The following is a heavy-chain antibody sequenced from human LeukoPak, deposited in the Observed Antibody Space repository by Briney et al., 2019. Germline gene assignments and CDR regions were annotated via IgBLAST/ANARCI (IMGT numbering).Heavy chain of an antibody. CDR1: GDSISAYF. Sequence: SETLSLTCTVSGDSISAYFWTWIRQPAGKGLEWIGRFYTSGTINYNPSLESRLTMSLDTSKNQISLRLSSVTAADTGVYYCARKDGDFWGQGTLVTVSS. CDR2: FYTSGTI. V-gene: IGHV4-4*07. J-gene: IGHJ4*02. CDR3: ARKDGDF.